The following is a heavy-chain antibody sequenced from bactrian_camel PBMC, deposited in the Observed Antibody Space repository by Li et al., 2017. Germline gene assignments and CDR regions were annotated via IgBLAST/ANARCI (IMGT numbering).Heavy chain of an antibody. CDR2: IDSYGTP. CDR3: AAGFFPYGLGCVMTNSEYNY. J-gene: IGHJ4*01. V-gene: IGHV3S53*01. CDR1: GIKISNKC. D-gene: IGHD5*01. Sequence: HVQLVESGGGLVQAGGSLRLSCVASGIKISNKCMSWFRQAPGKEREWVAVIDSYGTPAYADAVKGRFTISQDNDKNTLYLQMTRLQPEDAAMYYCAAGFFPYGLGCVMTNSEYNYWGQGTQVTVS.